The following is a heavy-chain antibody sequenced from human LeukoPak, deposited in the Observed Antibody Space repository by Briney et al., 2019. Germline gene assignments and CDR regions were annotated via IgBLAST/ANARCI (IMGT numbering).Heavy chain of an antibody. D-gene: IGHD3-22*01. V-gene: IGHV4-4*07. CDR2: VHFSGST. CDR1: SASVTSHH. CDR3: TRDESSRDDSGGYHY. J-gene: IGHJ4*02. Sequence: KASETLSLTCAVSSASVTSHHWAWIRQPAGKGLQSVGRVHFSGSTNYNPSLRSRVAISLDKSKNEVSLTLKSVSAADTAVYYCTRDESSRDDSGGYHYWGRGVLVTVSS.